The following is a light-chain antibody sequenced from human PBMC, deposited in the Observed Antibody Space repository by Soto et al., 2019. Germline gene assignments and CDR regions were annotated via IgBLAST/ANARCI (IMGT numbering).Light chain of an antibody. J-gene: IGKJ1*01. CDR1: ESVRTPY. CDR2: GAT. CDR3: PQYGSSPPKT. Sequence: ESVLTQSPGTLSLSPGERATLSCRARESVRTPYLAWYPPKPGQTPRLLLYGATPRATGIPDRFRCRGSGTEFPPPHRRLEPEDLAVYYCPQYGSSPPKTFGQGTKVDIK. V-gene: IGKV3-20*01.